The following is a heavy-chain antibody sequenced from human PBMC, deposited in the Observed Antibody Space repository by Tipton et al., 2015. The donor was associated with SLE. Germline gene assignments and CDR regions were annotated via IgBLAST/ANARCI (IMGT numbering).Heavy chain of an antibody. Sequence: TLSLTCTVSGGSIRSGYFWGWLRQHPEKGLEWIGYIDYSGNTYYNPSLKSRLTISVDTSKNQFSLEVRSVTAADTAVYYCVRLRSKVLIDYWGQGTLVTVSS. CDR3: VRLRSKVLIDY. V-gene: IGHV4-31*03. D-gene: IGHD2-8*01. J-gene: IGHJ4*02. CDR2: IDYSGNT. CDR1: GGSIRSGYF.